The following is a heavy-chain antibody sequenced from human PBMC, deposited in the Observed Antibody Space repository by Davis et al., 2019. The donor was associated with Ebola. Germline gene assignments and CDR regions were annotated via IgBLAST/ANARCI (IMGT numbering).Heavy chain of an antibody. D-gene: IGHD4-23*01. V-gene: IGHV3-7*01. CDR2: IKQDGSEK. CDR3: ARGPSTGNSFTY. Sequence: GESLKISCVASGFTFDEYAMHWVRQAPGKGLEWVANIKQDGSEKYYVDSVKGRFTISRDNDKNSLSLQMNGLRAEDTAVYYCARGPSTGNSFTYWGQGTLVTVSS. CDR1: GFTFDEYA. J-gene: IGHJ4*02.